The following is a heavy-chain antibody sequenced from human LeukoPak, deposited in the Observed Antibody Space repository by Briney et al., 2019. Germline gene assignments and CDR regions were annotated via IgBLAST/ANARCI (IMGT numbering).Heavy chain of an antibody. J-gene: IGHJ4*02. Sequence: ASVKVSCKASGYTFTGYYMHWVRQAPGQGLEWMGRINPNSGGTNYAQEFQGRVTMTRDTSISTAYMELSSLRSEDTAVYYCARDRGRDGYNYLNYWGQGTLVTVSS. V-gene: IGHV1-2*06. CDR1: GYTFTGYY. CDR3: ARDRGRDGYNYLNY. CDR2: INPNSGGT. D-gene: IGHD5-24*01.